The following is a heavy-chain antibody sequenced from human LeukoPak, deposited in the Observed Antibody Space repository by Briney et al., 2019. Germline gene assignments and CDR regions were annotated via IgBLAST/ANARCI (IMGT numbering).Heavy chain of an antibody. D-gene: IGHD6-13*01. CDR3: AKDEGYSSSWGISDY. V-gene: IGHV3-23*01. J-gene: IGHJ4*02. Sequence: GGSLRLSCAASGFTFSSYAMSWVRQAPGKGLEWVSAISGSGGSTYYADSVKGRFTISRDNSKNTLYPQMNSLRAEDTAVYYCAKDEGYSSSWGISDYWGQGTLVTVSS. CDR2: ISGSGGST. CDR1: GFTFSSYA.